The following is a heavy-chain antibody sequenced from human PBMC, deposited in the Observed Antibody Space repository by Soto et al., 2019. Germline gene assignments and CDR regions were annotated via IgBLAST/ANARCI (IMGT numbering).Heavy chain of an antibody. D-gene: IGHD5-12*01. CDR1: GFTFSTYS. J-gene: IGHJ6*02. CDR3: TRDHGYCDGMDV. CDR2: ITKTSRTI. V-gene: IGHV3-48*01. Sequence: EVQLVESGGGLVQPGVSLRLSCAASGFTFSTYSMNWVRQAPGKGLEWISYITKTSRTIYYADSVKGRFTISRDNAKNSQYLQMSSLRAEDTAVYYCTRDHGYCDGMDVWGQGTTVTVSS.